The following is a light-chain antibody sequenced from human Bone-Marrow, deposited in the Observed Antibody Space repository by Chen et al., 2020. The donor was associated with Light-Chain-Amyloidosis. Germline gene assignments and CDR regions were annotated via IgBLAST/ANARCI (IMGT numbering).Light chain of an antibody. CDR3: QSADSSGTYEVI. CDR2: RDT. J-gene: IGLJ2*01. CDR1: DLPTKY. V-gene: IGLV3-25*03. Sequence: SYELTQPPSVSVSPGQTARITCSGDDLPTKYAYWYQQKTGRAPVLVIHRDTERPSGISERISGSSSGTTATLTISGVEAEDEADYHCQSADSSGTYEVICGGGTKLTVL.